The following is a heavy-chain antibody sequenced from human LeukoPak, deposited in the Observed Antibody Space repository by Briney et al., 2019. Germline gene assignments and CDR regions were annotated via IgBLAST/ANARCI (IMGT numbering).Heavy chain of an antibody. CDR1: GFTLSDYD. V-gene: IGHV3-13*01. CDR3: TRDRHGMAV. J-gene: IGHJ6*02. Sequence: GGSLRLSCAASGFTLSDYDMHWVRRGTGKGLEWVSAIGAAGDTYYQGSVKGRFTISRDEAKNFLYPQMNSLRVEDTAVSYCTRDRHGMAVWGQGTTVTVSS. CDR2: IGAAGDT.